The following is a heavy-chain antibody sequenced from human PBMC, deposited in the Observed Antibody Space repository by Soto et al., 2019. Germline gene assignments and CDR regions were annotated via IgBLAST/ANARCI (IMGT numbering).Heavy chain of an antibody. Sequence: AVQVYCKDSGYTLTGNNRHWVRQAPGQGLEWMGWIIPISGAANYAQKFQGRVTVTADESTSTAYMELSSLRSEDTAVYYCARDVRGSYSWFDPWGQGTLVTVSS. CDR2: IIPISGAA. V-gene: IGHV1-69*13. CDR3: ARDVRGSYSWFDP. J-gene: IGHJ5*02. CDR1: GYTLTGNN. D-gene: IGHD1-26*01.